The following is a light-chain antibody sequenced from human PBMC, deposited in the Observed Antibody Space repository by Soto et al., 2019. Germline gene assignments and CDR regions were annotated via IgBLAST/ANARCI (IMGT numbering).Light chain of an antibody. CDR1: QSVSSS. V-gene: IGKV3-11*01. CDR2: DAS. CDR3: QQRINWPIT. Sequence: EIVLTQSPATLSLSPGERATLSCRASQSVSSSLAWYQQKPGQAPRLLIYDASNRATGIPARFSGSGSGTDFTLTISSLEPEDFAVYYCQQRINWPITFGQGTRLEIK. J-gene: IGKJ5*01.